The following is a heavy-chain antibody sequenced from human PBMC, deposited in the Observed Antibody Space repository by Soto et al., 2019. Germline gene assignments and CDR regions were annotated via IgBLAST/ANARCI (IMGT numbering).Heavy chain of an antibody. CDR3: ARSPLSYDYVRQTWREVGDSFDI. Sequence: QVHLEQWGAGLLKPSETLSLTCAIYNSSLGAFHWTWIRQPPGKGLEWIGELIHGGSINYIPSLKSRVTFSLDTSKNQFSLQLMYVTAADTAVYYCARSPLSYDYVRQTWREVGDSFDIWGRGTLVTVSS. D-gene: IGHD3-16*01. CDR2: LIHGGSI. J-gene: IGHJ3*02. CDR1: NSSLGAFH. V-gene: IGHV4-34*02.